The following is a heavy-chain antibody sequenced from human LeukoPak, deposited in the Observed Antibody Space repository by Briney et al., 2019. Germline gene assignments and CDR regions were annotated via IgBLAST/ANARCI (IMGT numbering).Heavy chain of an antibody. D-gene: IGHD4-11*01. Sequence: PGGSLRLSCATSGFTFNTYVTHWVRQAPGKGLEWVAAISFDGSNQFYADSVKGRFAISRDNSKTTLYLQMNSLRAEDTAVYYCAKDRGYSPDYWGQGTLVTVSS. V-gene: IGHV3-30*09. CDR3: AKDRGYSPDY. J-gene: IGHJ4*02. CDR1: GFTFNTYV. CDR2: ISFDGSNQ.